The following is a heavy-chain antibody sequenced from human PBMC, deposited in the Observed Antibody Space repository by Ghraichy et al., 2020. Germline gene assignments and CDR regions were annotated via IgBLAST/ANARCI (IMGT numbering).Heavy chain of an antibody. Sequence: GSLNISCTGSGFTFGDYGMSWIRQAPGKGLEWLSFIRSKAHSGTTEYAASVRDRFTISRDDSKSIAYLQMNNLKAEDTAVYYCTRGSTDYGWFSDNWGQGTLVTVSS. J-gene: IGHJ4*02. CDR1: GFTFGDYG. CDR2: IRSKAHSGTT. V-gene: IGHV3-49*03. D-gene: IGHD3-16*01. CDR3: TRGSTDYGWFSDN.